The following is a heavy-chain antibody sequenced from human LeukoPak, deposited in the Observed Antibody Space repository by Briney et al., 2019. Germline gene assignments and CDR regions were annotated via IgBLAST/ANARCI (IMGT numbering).Heavy chain of an antibody. J-gene: IGHJ3*02. CDR3: ARVLHGLSAFDI. D-gene: IGHD3-9*01. Sequence: PSETLSLTCTVSGSSISSGDYYWSWIRQPPGKGLEWIGYIYYSGSTYYNPSLKSRVTISVDTSKNQFSLKLSSVTAADTAVYYCARVLHGLSAFDIWGQGTMVTVSS. V-gene: IGHV4-30-4*08. CDR1: GSSISSGDYY. CDR2: IYYSGST.